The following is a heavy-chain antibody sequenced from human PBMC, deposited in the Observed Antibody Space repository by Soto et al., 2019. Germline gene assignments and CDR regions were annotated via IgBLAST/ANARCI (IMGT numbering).Heavy chain of an antibody. CDR3: ASSYGDYSDGY. Sequence: QVQLVQSGAEVKKPGSSVKVSCKTSEGTFSSYTISWVRQAPGQGLEWIGRIIPLLGIANYAQKFQGRVTITADNSTSTAYMELSSLRSEDTAVYYCASSYGDYSDGYWGQGSLVTVSA. CDR1: EGTFSSYT. J-gene: IGHJ4*02. V-gene: IGHV1-69*02. CDR2: IIPLLGIA. D-gene: IGHD4-17*01.